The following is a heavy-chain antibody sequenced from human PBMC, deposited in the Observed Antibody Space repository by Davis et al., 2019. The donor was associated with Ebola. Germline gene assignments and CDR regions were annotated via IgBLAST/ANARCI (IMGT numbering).Heavy chain of an antibody. J-gene: IGHJ4*02. CDR1: GFTFSTYW. Sequence: GGSLRLSCEASGFTFSTYWMSWVRQAPGKGLEWVANIKHDGSEKYYVDSVKGRFTISRDNAKNSLFLQMNSLRAEDTAVYYCAKSRVHYYGSGSDHYFDYWGQGTLVTVSS. V-gene: IGHV3-7*03. CDR3: AKSRVHYYGSGSDHYFDY. CDR2: IKHDGSEK. D-gene: IGHD3-10*01.